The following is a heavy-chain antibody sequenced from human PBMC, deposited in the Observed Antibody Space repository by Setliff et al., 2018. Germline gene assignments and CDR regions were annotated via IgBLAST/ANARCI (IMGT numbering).Heavy chain of an antibody. D-gene: IGHD2-21*02. CDR2: IYASWST. CDR3: ASGGVTAVWDLTD. J-gene: IGHJ4*02. V-gene: IGHV4-61*09. Sequence: SETLSLTCTVSGDSINSRTNYGSWIRQPAGKGPEWIGHIYASWSTKYNPSLKGRVTISLDTSKNQFSLKMSSMPAADTAVYNCASGGVTAVWDLTDWGQGTLVTVSS. CDR1: GDSINSRTNY.